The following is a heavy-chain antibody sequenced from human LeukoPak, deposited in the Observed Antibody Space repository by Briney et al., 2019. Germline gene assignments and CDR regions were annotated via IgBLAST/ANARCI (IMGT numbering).Heavy chain of an antibody. J-gene: IGHJ3*02. D-gene: IGHD2-8*01. Sequence: SETLSLTCAVYGGSFSGYYWSWIRQPPGKGLEWIGEINHSGSTNYNPSLKSRVTISVDTSKNQFSLKLSFVTAADTAVYYCARARMRDAFDIWGQGTMVTVSS. V-gene: IGHV4-34*01. CDR1: GGSFSGYY. CDR2: INHSGST. CDR3: ARARMRDAFDI.